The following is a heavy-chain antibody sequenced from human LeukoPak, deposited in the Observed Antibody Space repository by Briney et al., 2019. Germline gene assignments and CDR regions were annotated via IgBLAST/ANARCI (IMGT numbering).Heavy chain of an antibody. Sequence: GGSLRLSCAASGFTFSSYSMNWVRQAPGKGLEWVSYISNTISYADSVKGRFTISRDNAKNTLYLQMNSLRAEDTAVYYCARVRWGGLYYFDYWGQGTLVTVSS. V-gene: IGHV3-48*04. CDR1: GFTFSSYS. CDR3: ARVRWGGLYYFDY. D-gene: IGHD3-16*01. J-gene: IGHJ4*02. CDR2: ISNTI.